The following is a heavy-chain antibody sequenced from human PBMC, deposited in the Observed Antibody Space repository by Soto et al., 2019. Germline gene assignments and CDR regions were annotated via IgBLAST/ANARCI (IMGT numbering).Heavy chain of an antibody. CDR3: AKGVAADGYYYYGLDV. CDR1: GGSMRNYY. D-gene: IGHD6-13*01. CDR2: IYSSGST. Sequence: SETLSLTCTVSGGSMRNYYWSWIRQPAGKGLEYIGRIYSSGSTNYNPSLKSRVTMSADTSKNQFSLKLNSVTAAGTAVYYCAKGVAADGYYYYGLDVWGQGTTVTVSS. J-gene: IGHJ6*02. V-gene: IGHV4-4*07.